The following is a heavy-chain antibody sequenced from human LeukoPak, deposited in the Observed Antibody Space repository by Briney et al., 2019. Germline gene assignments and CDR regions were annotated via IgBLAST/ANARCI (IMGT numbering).Heavy chain of an antibody. CDR2: INPNSGDT. J-gene: IGHJ4*02. V-gene: IGHV1-2*02. CDR1: GCSFTGYY. CDR3: ARWDGYSSSPDY. Sequence: ASVKVSCKASGCSFTGYYMHWVRQATGQGLEWMGWINPNSGDTGYAQQFQGRVTMTRDMSITTIYMELTRLRSDDTAFYYCARWDGYSSSPDYWGQGSLVTVSS. D-gene: IGHD6-13*01.